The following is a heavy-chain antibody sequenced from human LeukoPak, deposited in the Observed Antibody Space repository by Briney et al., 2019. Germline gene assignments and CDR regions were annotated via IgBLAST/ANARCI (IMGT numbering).Heavy chain of an antibody. D-gene: IGHD2-15*01. CDR3: ARRAWYVGGLDP. CDR2: INHSGST. CDR1: GGSFSGYY. Sequence: SETLSLTCAVYGGSFSGYYWSWIRQPPGKGLEWIGEINHSGSTNYNPSLKRRVTISVDTSKNQFSLKLSSVTAADTAVYYCARRAWYVGGLDPWGQGTLVTVSS. J-gene: IGHJ5*02. V-gene: IGHV4-34*01.